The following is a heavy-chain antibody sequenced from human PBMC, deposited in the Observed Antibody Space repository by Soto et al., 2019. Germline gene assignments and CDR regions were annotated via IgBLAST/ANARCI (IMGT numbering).Heavy chain of an antibody. CDR1: GGSISSYY. J-gene: IGHJ4*02. CDR2: IYTSGNT. D-gene: IGHD5-12*01. Sequence: SETLSLTCTVSGGSISSYYRSWIRQPAGKGLEWIGRIYTSGNTNYNPSLKSRVTMSIDTSKNQFSLKLNSVTAADTAVYYCARVHGYGGRGEGYYFDYWGQGTLVTVSS. CDR3: ARVHGYGGRGEGYYFDY. V-gene: IGHV4-4*07.